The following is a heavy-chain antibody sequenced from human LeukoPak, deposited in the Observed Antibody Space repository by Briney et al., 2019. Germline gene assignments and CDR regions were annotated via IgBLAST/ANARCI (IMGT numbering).Heavy chain of an antibody. J-gene: IGHJ5*02. V-gene: IGHV4-34*01. Sequence: SSETLSLTCAVYGGSFSGYYWSWIRQPPGKGLEWIGEINHSGSTNYNPSLKSRVTISVDTSKNQFSLKLSSVTAADTAVYYCARRKNTAIAMVRGVRGGLNWFDPWGQGTLVTVSS. D-gene: IGHD3-10*01. CDR1: GGSFSGYY. CDR2: INHSGST. CDR3: ARRKNTAIAMVRGVRGGLNWFDP.